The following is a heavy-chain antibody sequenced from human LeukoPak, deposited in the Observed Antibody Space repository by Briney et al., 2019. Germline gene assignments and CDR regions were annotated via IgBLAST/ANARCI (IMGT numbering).Heavy chain of an antibody. CDR3: ARPAPYGDYVGHFDL. D-gene: IGHD4-17*01. CDR1: GGSISSYY. CDR2: IYYSGSA. J-gene: IGHJ2*01. Sequence: SETLSLTCTVSGGSISSYYWGWIRQPPGKGLEWIGYIYYSGSANYNPSLKSRVTISVDTSKNQFSLKLSSVTAADTAVYYCARPAPYGDYVGHFDLWGRGTRVTVSS. V-gene: IGHV4-59*01.